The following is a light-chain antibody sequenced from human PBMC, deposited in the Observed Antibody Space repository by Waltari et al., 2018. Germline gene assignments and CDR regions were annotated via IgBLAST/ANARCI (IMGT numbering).Light chain of an antibody. J-gene: IGLJ3*02. Sequence: QSVLTQPPSASGTPGQRVAISCSGSSSNIRSNTVNWYQQLPGTAPKLLIYKNKQRPSGVPDRFSGSKSGTSASLASSGLQSEDEADYYCATWDDSLNGRVFGGGTKVTVL. CDR1: SSNIRSNT. V-gene: IGLV1-44*01. CDR2: KNK. CDR3: ATWDDSLNGRV.